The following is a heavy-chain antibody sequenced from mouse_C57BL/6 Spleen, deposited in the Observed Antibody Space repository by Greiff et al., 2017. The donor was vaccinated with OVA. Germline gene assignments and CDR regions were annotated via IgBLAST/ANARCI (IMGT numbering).Heavy chain of an antibody. V-gene: IGHV1-55*01. Sequence: VQLQQPGAELVKPGASVKMSCKASGYTFTSYWITWVKQRPGQGLEWIGDIYPGSGSTNYNEKFKSKATLTVDTSSSTAYMQLSSLTSEDSAVYYCASSYDYDVPFAYWGQGTLVTVSA. D-gene: IGHD2-4*01. CDR1: GYTFTSYW. J-gene: IGHJ3*01. CDR2: IYPGSGST. CDR3: ASSYDYDVPFAY.